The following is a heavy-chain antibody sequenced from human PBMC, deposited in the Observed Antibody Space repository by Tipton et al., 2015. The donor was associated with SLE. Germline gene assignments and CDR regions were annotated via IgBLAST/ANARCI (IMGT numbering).Heavy chain of an antibody. CDR1: GGSFSGYY. CDR3: ARSPRGGGYYPYYFDY. J-gene: IGHJ4*02. D-gene: IGHD3-3*01. Sequence: TLSLTCAVYGGSFSGYYWSWIRQPPGKGLEWIGEINHSGSTNYKPSLKSRVTISVDTSKNQFSLKLSSVTAADTAVYYCARSPRGGGYYPYYFDYWGQGTLVTVSS. V-gene: IGHV4-34*01. CDR2: INHSGST.